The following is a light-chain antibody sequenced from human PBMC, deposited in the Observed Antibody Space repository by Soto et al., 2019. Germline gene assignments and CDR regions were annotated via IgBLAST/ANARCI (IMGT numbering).Light chain of an antibody. Sequence: EVVLTQSPGTLSLSPCDRATLSCRASQSVTSSYFAWYQQKPGQAPRVLIYGASSRATGIPDRFSGSGSGTDFTLTISRLEPEDFAVYYCQHYGSSPPGYTFGQGTKLEIK. CDR1: QSVTSSY. CDR2: GAS. J-gene: IGKJ2*01. V-gene: IGKV3-20*01. CDR3: QHYGSSPPGYT.